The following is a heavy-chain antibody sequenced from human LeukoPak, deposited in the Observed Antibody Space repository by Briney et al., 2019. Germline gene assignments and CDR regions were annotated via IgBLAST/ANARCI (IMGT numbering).Heavy chain of an antibody. J-gene: IGHJ4*02. D-gene: IGHD1-1*01. CDR2: IYSGGST. V-gene: IGHV3-53*01. CDR1: GFTVSSNH. CDR3: ARGPAGYN. Sequence: QPGGSLRLSCAASGFTVSSNHMSWVRQAPGKGLEWVSVIYSGGSTDYADSVKGRFNISRDNLKNTLYLQMNTLRAEDTAVYYCARGPAGYNWGQGTLVTVSS.